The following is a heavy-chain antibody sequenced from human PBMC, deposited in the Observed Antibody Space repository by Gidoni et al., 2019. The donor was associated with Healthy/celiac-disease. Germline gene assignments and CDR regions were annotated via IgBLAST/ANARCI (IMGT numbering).Heavy chain of an antibody. Sequence: QLQLQESGPGLVKPSETLSLTCTVSGGSISSSSYYWGWIRQPPGKGLEWIGSIYYSGSTYYNPSLKSRVTISVDTSKNQFSLKLSSVTAADTAVYYCASPRRGYSYENWFDPWGQGTLVTVSS. J-gene: IGHJ5*02. V-gene: IGHV4-39*01. CDR3: ASPRRGYSYENWFDP. CDR1: GGSISSSSYY. D-gene: IGHD5-18*01. CDR2: IYYSGST.